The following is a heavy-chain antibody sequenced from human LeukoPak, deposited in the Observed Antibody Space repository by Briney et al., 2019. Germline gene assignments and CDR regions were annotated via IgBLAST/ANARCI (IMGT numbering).Heavy chain of an antibody. Sequence: PSETLSLTCTVSGGSTSSYYWSWIRQPPGKGLEWIGYIYYSGSTNYNPSLKSRVTISVDTSKNQFSLKLSSVTAADTAVYYCARQVKSYSSSWYPDAFDIWGQGTMVTVSS. V-gene: IGHV4-59*08. CDR2: IYYSGST. CDR3: ARQVKSYSSSWYPDAFDI. J-gene: IGHJ3*02. D-gene: IGHD6-13*01. CDR1: GGSTSSYY.